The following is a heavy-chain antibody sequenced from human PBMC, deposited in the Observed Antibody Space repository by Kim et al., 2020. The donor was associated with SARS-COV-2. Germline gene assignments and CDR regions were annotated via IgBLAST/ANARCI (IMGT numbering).Heavy chain of an antibody. V-gene: IGHV3-23*01. J-gene: IGHJ4*02. CDR3: ATKPAGFEH. Sequence: GYTYYADSVRGRLTIPRGNPRDTLYLQMNSLGVEDTAVYYCATKPAGFEHWGQGTLVTVSS. CDR2: GYT.